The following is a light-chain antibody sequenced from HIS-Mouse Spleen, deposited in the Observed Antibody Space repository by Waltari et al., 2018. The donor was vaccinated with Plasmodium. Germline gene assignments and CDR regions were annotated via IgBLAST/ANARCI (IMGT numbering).Light chain of an antibody. Sequence: SYELTQPPSVSVSPGQTARITCSGDALPKKYAYWYQKKSGQAPVLVIYEDSKRPPGSPERFSGSSSGTMATLTISGAQVEDEADYYCYSTDSSGNHRVFGGGTKLTVL. CDR3: YSTDSSGNHRV. CDR1: ALPKKY. CDR2: EDS. J-gene: IGLJ3*02. V-gene: IGLV3-10*01.